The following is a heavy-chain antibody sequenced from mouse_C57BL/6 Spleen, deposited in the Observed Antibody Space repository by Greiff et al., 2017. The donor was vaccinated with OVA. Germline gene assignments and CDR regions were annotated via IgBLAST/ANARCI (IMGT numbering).Heavy chain of an antibody. V-gene: IGHV1-15*01. Sequence: VQLQQSGAELVRPGASVTLSCKASGYTFTDYEMHWVKQTPVHGLEWIGAIDPETGGTAYNQKFKGKAILTADKSSSTAYMELRSLTSEDSAVYYCTREGYDEGAWFAYWGQGTLVTVSA. CDR3: TREGYDEGAWFAY. J-gene: IGHJ3*01. CDR1: GYTFTDYE. CDR2: IDPETGGT. D-gene: IGHD2-2*01.